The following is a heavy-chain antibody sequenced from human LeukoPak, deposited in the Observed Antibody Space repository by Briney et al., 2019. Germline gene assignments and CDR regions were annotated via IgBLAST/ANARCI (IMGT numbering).Heavy chain of an antibody. CDR1: GFTFSSYS. Sequence: GGSLRLSCAASGFTFSSYSMNWVRQAPGKGLEWVSYISSSSTIFYADSLKGRFTISRDNAKNSLYLQMNSLRAEDTAVYYCASWAGNTQSDSWSGPFDYWGQGTLVTVSS. D-gene: IGHD3-3*01. CDR2: ISSSSTI. J-gene: IGHJ4*02. V-gene: IGHV3-48*04. CDR3: ASWAGNTQSDSWSGPFDY.